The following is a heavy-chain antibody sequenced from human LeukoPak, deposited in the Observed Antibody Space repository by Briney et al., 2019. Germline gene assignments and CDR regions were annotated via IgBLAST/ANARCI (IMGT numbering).Heavy chain of an antibody. CDR1: GFTFDDYG. Sequence: GGSLRLSCAASGFTFDDYGMSWVRQAPGKGLELVSGINWNGGSTGYADSVKGRFTISRDNAKNSLYLQMNSLRAEDTAFYYCARAVADLYYFVYWGQGTLVNVSS. J-gene: IGHJ4*02. CDR2: INWNGGST. D-gene: IGHD6-19*01. CDR3: ARAVADLYYFVY. V-gene: IGHV3-20*04.